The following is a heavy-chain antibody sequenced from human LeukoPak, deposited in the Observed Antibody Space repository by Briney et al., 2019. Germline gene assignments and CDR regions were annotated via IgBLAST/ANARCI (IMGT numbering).Heavy chain of an antibody. CDR3: ARSRKIRLLEWLPPSCVFDY. CDR2: INPNSGGT. D-gene: IGHD3-3*01. CDR1: GYTFTGYY. V-gene: IGHV1-2*02. J-gene: IGHJ4*02. Sequence: ASVKVSCKASGYTFTGYYMHWVRQAPGQGLEWMGWINPNSGGTNYAQKFQGRVTMTRDTSISTAYMELSRLRSDDTAVYYCARSRKIRLLEWLPPSCVFDYWGQGTLVTVSS.